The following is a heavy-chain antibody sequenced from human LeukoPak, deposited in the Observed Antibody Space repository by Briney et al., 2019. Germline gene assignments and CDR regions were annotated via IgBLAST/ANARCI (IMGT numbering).Heavy chain of an antibody. J-gene: IGHJ5*02. CDR3: ARRAAAGTGRWFDP. Sequence: GASVKVSCXASGYTFTSYDINWVRQATGQGLEWMGWMNPNSGNTGYAQKFQGRVTMTRNTSISTAYMELSSLRSEDTAVYYCARRAAAGTGRWFDPWGQGTLVTVSS. CDR2: MNPNSGNT. V-gene: IGHV1-8*01. CDR1: GYTFTSYD. D-gene: IGHD6-13*01.